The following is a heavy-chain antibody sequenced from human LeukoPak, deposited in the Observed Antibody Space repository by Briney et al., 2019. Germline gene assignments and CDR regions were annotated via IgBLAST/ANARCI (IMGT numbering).Heavy chain of an antibody. Sequence: PGGSLRLSCAASGFTFRSSAMHWARQAPGKGLEWVAVISSEGRDKYYADSVKGRFTISRDNSKNTLSLQMDSLRAEDTAVYYCAKDWGYASGTFFVNWGQGTLVTVSS. CDR1: GFTFRSSA. CDR2: ISSEGRDK. D-gene: IGHD6-19*01. J-gene: IGHJ4*02. CDR3: AKDWGYASGTFFVN. V-gene: IGHV3-30*18.